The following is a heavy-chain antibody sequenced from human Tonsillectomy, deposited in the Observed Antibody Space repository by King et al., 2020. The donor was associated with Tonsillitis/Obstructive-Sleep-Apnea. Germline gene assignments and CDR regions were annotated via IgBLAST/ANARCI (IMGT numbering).Heavy chain of an antibody. J-gene: IGHJ4*02. CDR1: GYTFTSYY. CDR2: INPSGGST. V-gene: IGHV1-46*01. CDR3: AGGPRRVAVHKIIDY. D-gene: IGHD6-19*01. Sequence: QLVQSGAEVKKPGASVKVSCKASGYTFTSYYMHWVRQAPGQGLEWMGIINPSGGSTSYAQKFQGRVTMTRDTSTSTVYMELSSLRSEDTAVYYCAGGPRRVAVHKIIDYWGQGTLVTVSS.